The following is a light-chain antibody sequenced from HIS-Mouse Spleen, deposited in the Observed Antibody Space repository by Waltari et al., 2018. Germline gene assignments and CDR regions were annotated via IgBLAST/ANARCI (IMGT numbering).Light chain of an antibody. J-gene: IGLJ3*02. CDR3: CSYAGSYTWV. CDR1: SSDVGGYNY. Sequence: QSALTQPSSVSGSPGQSVTIPCTGTSSDVGGYNYVSWYQQHPGKAPKLMICDVSKRPSGVPDRFSGSKSGNTASLTISGLQAEDEADYYCCSYAGSYTWVFGGGTKLTVL. CDR2: DVS. V-gene: IGLV2-11*01.